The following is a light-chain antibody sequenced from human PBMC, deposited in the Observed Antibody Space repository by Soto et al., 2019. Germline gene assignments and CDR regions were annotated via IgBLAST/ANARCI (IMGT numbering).Light chain of an antibody. CDR1: QGVSSAS. V-gene: IGKV3-20*01. CDR3: QQSGSSFYT. Sequence: IVLTQSPGTLSLSPGERATLSCRARQGVSSASLAWYQQIPGQAPRLLIYGASSRSTGIPDRLSGSGSGTDFTLTISGLVREDFAVYYCQQSGSSFYTFGQGTKLEIK. CDR2: GAS. J-gene: IGKJ2*01.